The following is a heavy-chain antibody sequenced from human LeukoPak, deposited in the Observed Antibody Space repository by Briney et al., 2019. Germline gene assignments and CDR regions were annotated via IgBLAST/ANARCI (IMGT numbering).Heavy chain of an antibody. D-gene: IGHD6-6*01. V-gene: IGHV1-69*13. CDR3: ASEYSSSSFNY. Sequence: GASVKVSCKASGGTFSSYAISWVRQAPGQGLEWMGGIIPIFGTANYAKKFQGRVTITADESTSTAYMELSSLRSEDTAVYYCASEYSSSSFNYWGQGALVTVSS. J-gene: IGHJ4*02. CDR1: GGTFSSYA. CDR2: IIPIFGTA.